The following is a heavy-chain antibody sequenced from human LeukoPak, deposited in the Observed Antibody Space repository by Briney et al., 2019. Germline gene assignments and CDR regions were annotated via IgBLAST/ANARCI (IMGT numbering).Heavy chain of an antibody. V-gene: IGHV1-2*02. J-gene: IGHJ6*03. CDR3: ARGVAYYYGSGSFSPMDV. CDR2: INPNSGGT. Sequence: ASVKVSCKASGYTFTGYYMHCVRQAPGQGLEWMGWINPNSGGTNYAQKFQGRVTMTRDTSISTAYMELSRLRSDDTGVYYCARGVAYYYGSGSFSPMDVWGKGTTVTVSS. CDR1: GYTFTGYY. D-gene: IGHD3-10*01.